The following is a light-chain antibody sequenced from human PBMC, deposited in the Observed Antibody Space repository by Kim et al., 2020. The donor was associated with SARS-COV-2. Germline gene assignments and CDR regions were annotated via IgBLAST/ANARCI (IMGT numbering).Light chain of an antibody. V-gene: IGLV2-8*01. CDR1: SNEVGGYNY. CDR3: SSYAGFNNYVI. Sequence: QSVTISCTGTSNEVGGYNYVSWYQQHPGKAPKLMIFEVTKRPSGVPDRFSGSKSGNTASLTVSGLQADDEADYYCSSYAGFNNYVIFGGGTQLTVL. CDR2: EVT. J-gene: IGLJ2*01.